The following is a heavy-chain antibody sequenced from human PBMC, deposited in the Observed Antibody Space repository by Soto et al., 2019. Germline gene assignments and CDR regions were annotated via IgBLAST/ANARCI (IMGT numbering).Heavy chain of an antibody. CDR2: FDPEDGET. CDR3: AGSQQQFKANSRLYYYYYMDV. CDR1: GYTLTELS. D-gene: IGHD6-13*01. V-gene: IGHV1-24*01. Sequence: ASVKVSCKFSGYTLTELSMHWVRQAPGKGLEWMGGFDPEDGETIYAQKFQGRVTMTEDTSTDTAYMELSSLRSEDTAVYYCAGSQQQFKANSRLYYYYYMDVWGKGTTVTVSS. J-gene: IGHJ6*03.